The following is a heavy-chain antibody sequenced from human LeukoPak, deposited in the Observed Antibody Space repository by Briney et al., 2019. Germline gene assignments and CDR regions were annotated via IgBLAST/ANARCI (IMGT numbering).Heavy chain of an antibody. CDR1: GGSISSYY. J-gene: IGHJ4*02. D-gene: IGHD3-22*01. Sequence: TASETLSLTCIVSGGSISSYYWSWIRQPPGKGLKWIGYIYYTGSTNYNPSLKSRVTISLDTSNNQFSLRLSSVTAADTAVYYCARYDYDWFLDYWGQGTLVTVSS. CDR3: ARYDYDWFLDY. V-gene: IGHV4-59*01. CDR2: IYYTGST.